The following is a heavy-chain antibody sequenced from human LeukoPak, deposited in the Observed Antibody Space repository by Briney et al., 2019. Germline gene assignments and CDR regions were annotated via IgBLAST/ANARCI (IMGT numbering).Heavy chain of an antibody. Sequence: PGGSLRLSCAASGFPISNSYMSWVRQAPGKGLEWVSVLYSGGGACYTDSVRGRFTISRDSSKNTLYLQMNSLRADDTAVYYCVGQTHKDYWGQGTLVTVSS. J-gene: IGHJ4*02. CDR3: VGQTHKDY. CDR1: GFPISNSY. V-gene: IGHV3-53*01. CDR2: LYSGGGA.